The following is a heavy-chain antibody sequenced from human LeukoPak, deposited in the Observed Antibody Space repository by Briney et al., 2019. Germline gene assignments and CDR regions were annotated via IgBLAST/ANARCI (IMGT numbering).Heavy chain of an antibody. CDR3: AELGITMIGGV. J-gene: IGHJ6*04. Sequence: GGSLRLSCAASGFTFSSYTMNWVRQAPGKGLEWVSSITSSSSYIYYADSVKGRFTISRHNAKNSLYLQMNSLRAEDTAVYYCAELGITMIGGVWGKGTTVTISS. V-gene: IGHV3-21*01. CDR2: ITSSSSYI. D-gene: IGHD3-10*02. CDR1: GFTFSSYT.